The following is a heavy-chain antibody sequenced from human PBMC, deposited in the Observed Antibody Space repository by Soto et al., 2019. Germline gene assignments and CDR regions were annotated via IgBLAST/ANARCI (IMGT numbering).Heavy chain of an antibody. Sequence: GGSLRLSCAASGFTFSSYGMHWVRQAPGKGLEWVAVISYDGSNKYYADSVKGRFTISRDNSKNTLYLQMNSLRAEDTAVYYCAKDPSITIFGVVIASTNWFDPWGQGTLVTVSS. V-gene: IGHV3-30*18. CDR3: AKDPSITIFGVVIASTNWFDP. CDR1: GFTFSSYG. J-gene: IGHJ5*02. D-gene: IGHD3-3*01. CDR2: ISYDGSNK.